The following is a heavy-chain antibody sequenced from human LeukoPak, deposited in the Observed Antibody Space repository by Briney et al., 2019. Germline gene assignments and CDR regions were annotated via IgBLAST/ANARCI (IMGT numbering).Heavy chain of an antibody. CDR3: AKDYGDFIDY. V-gene: IGHV3-30*18. J-gene: IGHJ4*02. CDR2: ISYDGSNK. D-gene: IGHD4-17*01. Sequence: PGGSLRLSCAASGFTFSNYAMSWVRQAPGKGLEWVAVISYDGSNKYYADSVKGRFTISRDNSKNTLYLQMNSLRAEDTAVYYCAKDYGDFIDYWGQGTLVTVSS. CDR1: GFTFSNYA.